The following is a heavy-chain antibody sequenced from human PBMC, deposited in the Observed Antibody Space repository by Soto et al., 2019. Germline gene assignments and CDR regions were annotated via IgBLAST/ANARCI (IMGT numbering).Heavy chain of an antibody. CDR2: ISYDGSLQ. V-gene: IGHV3-30*03. D-gene: IGHD5-18*01. CDR3: VSDRGYGHASVPYS. J-gene: IGHJ4*02. CDR1: GFAFSSYG. Sequence: QAQLVESGGGVVQPGRSLRLSCAASGFAFSSYGMHWVRQAPGTGLEWVAVISYDGSLQHYADSVKGRFPISRDNAKTMVLLQMSSLRAEDTAVYYCVSDRGYGHASVPYSWGQGTLVSVSS.